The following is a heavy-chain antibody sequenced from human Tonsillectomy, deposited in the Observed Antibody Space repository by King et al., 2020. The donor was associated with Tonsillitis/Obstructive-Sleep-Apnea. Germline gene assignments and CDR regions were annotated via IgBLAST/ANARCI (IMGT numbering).Heavy chain of an antibody. V-gene: IGHV3-30*01. CDR3: ARDRSGWPPEYFDY. Sequence: VQLVESGGGVVHPGRSLRLSCAASGFTFTSYAMHWVRHAPGKGLEWVALISYGGSETYYAYSVKGRFTISRDNSKNTVYLQMNSLRAEDTAVYFCARDRSGWPPEYFDYWGQGTLVTVSS. CDR1: GFTFTSYA. J-gene: IGHJ4*02. CDR2: ISYGGSET. D-gene: IGHD6-19*01.